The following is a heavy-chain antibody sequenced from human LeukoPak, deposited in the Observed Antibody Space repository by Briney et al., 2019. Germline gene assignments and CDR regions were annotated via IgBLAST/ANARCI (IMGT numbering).Heavy chain of an antibody. V-gene: IGHV4-34*01. CDR1: GGSFSGYY. J-gene: IGHJ3*02. CDR2: INHSGST. D-gene: IGHD3-9*01. CDR3: ARDSYDILTGEDAFDI. Sequence: PSETLSLTCAVYGGSFSGYYWSWIRQPPRKGLEWIGEINHSGSTNYNPSLTSRVTISVDTSKNQFSLKLSSVTAADTAVYYCARDSYDILTGEDAFDIWGQGTMVTVSS.